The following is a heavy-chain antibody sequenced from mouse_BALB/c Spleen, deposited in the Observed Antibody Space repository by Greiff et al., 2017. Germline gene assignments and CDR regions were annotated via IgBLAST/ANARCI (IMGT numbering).Heavy chain of an antibody. J-gene: IGHJ4*01. CDR2: IWTGGGT. D-gene: IGHD2-14*01. CDR3: VRDQVRRGYYAMDY. CDR1: GFSLTSYD. Sequence: QVQLKESGPGLVAPSQSLSITCTVSGFSLTSYDISWIRQPPGKGLEWLGVIWTGGGTNYNSAFMSRLSISKDNSKSQVFLKMNSLQTDDTAIYYCVRDQVRRGYYAMDYWGQGTSVTVSS. V-gene: IGHV2-9-2*01.